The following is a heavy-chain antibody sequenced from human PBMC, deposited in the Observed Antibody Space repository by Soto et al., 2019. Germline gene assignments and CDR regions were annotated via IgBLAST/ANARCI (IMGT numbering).Heavy chain of an antibody. J-gene: IGHJ4*02. CDR1: GGSISSYY. D-gene: IGHD6-13*01. V-gene: IGHV4-59*01. CDR3: ARDSPSSWLDY. Sequence: SETLSLTCTVSGGSISSYYWSWIRQPPGKGLEWIGYIYYSGSTNYNPSLKSRVTISVDTSKNQFSLKLSSVTAADTAVYYCARDSPSSWLDYWGQGTLVTVSS. CDR2: IYYSGST.